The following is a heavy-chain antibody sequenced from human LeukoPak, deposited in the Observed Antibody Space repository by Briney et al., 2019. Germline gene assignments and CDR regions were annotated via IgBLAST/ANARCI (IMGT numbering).Heavy chain of an antibody. D-gene: IGHD6-13*01. CDR1: GGSFSGYY. CDR2: INHRGST. CDR3: ARGLRQQLGYFQH. Sequence: SETLSLTCAVYGGSFSGYYWSWIRQPPGKGLVWIGEINHRGSTNYNPSLKSRVTISVDTSKNQFSLKLSSVTTADTAVYYCARGLRQQLGYFQHWGQGTLVTVSS. J-gene: IGHJ1*01. V-gene: IGHV4-34*01.